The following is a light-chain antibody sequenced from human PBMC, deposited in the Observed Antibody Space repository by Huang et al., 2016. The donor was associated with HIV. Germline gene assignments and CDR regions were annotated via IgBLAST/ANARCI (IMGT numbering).Light chain of an antibody. Sequence: VMTQSPASLPVSPGDRATLFCRARQNINNNLAWYQKRPGQAPRLLIYGASTRATGVPPRVSGSRSGTNFTLTITSLQSEDFALYYCQQYDDWPRTFGQGTKVEV. V-gene: IGKV3-15*01. CDR3: QQYDDWPRT. J-gene: IGKJ1*01. CDR1: QNINNN. CDR2: GAS.